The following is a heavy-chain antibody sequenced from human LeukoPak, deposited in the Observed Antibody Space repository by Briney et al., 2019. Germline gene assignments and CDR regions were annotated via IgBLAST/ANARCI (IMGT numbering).Heavy chain of an antibody. D-gene: IGHD2-15*01. V-gene: IGHV3-11*01. CDR1: GFTFSDYN. J-gene: IGHJ6*03. CDR3: ARVLRYCSGGNCYSGGLGYMDV. Sequence: GGSLRLSCAASGFTFSDYNMRWIRQAPGKGLEWVTSISRSGSTKYYADSVKGRFTISRDNAKNSLFLQMNSLRAEDTAVYYCARVLRYCSGGNCYSGGLGYMDVWGKGTTVTISS. CDR2: ISRSGSTK.